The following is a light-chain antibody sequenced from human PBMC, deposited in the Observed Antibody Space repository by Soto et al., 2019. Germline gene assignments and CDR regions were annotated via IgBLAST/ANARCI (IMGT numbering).Light chain of an antibody. Sequence: VLTQSPDTLSLSPGGRATLSCRASSSVSSRDLAWYQQQTGQGPRILMYGESNRATGIPDRLGGSGSGTELNLTISRLEPEDSAVYYCQKFGTSPLTCGGGTKVDIK. J-gene: IGKJ4*01. CDR3: QKFGTSPLT. CDR2: GES. CDR1: SSVSSRD. V-gene: IGKV3-20*01.